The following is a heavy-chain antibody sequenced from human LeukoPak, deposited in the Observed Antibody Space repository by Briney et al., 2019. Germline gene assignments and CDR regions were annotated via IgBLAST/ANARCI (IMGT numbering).Heavy chain of an antibody. CDR2: ISYDGTKK. D-gene: IGHD5-24*01. CDR1: GFTFRSYG. Sequence: QPGGSLRLSCAASGFTFRSYGMHWVRQAPGKGLEWVAVISYDGTKKYYADSVKGRFTISRDNSKNTLYLQMNSLRVEDTAVYYCAKFFSRDGYNHFDYWGQGTLVTVSS. J-gene: IGHJ4*02. V-gene: IGHV3-30*18. CDR3: AKFFSRDGYNHFDY.